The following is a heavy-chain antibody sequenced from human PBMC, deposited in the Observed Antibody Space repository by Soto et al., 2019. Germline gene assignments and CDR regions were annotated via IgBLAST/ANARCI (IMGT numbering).Heavy chain of an antibody. J-gene: IGHJ6*02. V-gene: IGHV3-33*01. D-gene: IGHD6-19*01. CDR3: ARDGQGLAPYALDV. CDR1: GFTFSGHA. CDR2: IWYDGSNK. Sequence: QVQLVESGGGVAQPGRSLRLSCTVSGFTFSGHAMHWVRQAPGKGLESVTQIWYDGSNKYYAESVKGRFTISRDNSKNTLYLQMNSLRVEDTAVYYCARDGQGLAPYALDVWGQGTSVTVSS.